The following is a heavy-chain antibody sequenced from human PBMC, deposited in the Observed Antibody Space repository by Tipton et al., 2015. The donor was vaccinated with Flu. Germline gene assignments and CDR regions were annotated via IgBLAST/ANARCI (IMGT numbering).Heavy chain of an antibody. CDR2: ISRGGAT. J-gene: IGHJ5*02. Sequence: TLSLTCIVSGDSIRSDYFWGWIRQPPGKGLEWIGQISRGGATYYNSSLQSRATISVDSSRNRFSLKVRSATAADTATYYCARRDYSNYVSQPKNWFDLWGQGILVTVSS. D-gene: IGHD4-11*01. CDR1: GDSIRSDYF. CDR3: ARRDYSNYVSQPKNWFDL. V-gene: IGHV4-38-2*02.